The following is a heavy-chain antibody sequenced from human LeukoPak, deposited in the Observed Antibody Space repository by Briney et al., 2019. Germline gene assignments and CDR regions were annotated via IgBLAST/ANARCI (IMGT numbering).Heavy chain of an antibody. D-gene: IGHD6-19*01. Sequence: GGSLRLSCAASGIILSSYWMSWVRQAPGKGLEWVANIKQDGSEKWYVDSVKGRFTISRDNAKDSLYLQMNSLRVEDTAVYYCAREFHSGYNSRWFDYWGQGTLVTVSS. CDR1: GIILSSYW. CDR2: IKQDGSEK. V-gene: IGHV3-7*01. J-gene: IGHJ5*01. CDR3: AREFHSGYNSRWFDY.